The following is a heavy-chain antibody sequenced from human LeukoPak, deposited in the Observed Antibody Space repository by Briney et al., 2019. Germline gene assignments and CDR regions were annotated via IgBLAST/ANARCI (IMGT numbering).Heavy chain of an antibody. CDR2: ISSSSSYI. V-gene: IGHV3-21*01. Sequence: GGSLRLSCAASGFTFSSFTMNWVRQAPGKGLEWVSSISSSSSYIYYADSVKGRFTISRDNAKNSLYLQMNSLRAEDTAVYYCARDRTSGSPDYWGQGTLVTVSS. CDR3: ARDRTSGSPDY. J-gene: IGHJ4*02. CDR1: GFTFSSFT. D-gene: IGHD1-26*01.